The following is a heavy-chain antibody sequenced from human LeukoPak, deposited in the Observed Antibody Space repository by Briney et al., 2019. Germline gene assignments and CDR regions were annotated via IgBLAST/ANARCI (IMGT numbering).Heavy chain of an antibody. CDR2: ISSNGGST. J-gene: IGHJ4*02. Sequence: GGSLRLSCAASGFTFDDYAMHWVRQAPGKGLEYVSAISSNGGSTYYADSVKGRFTISRDNSKNTLYLQMSSLRAEDTAVYYCAIMIAAAGYFDYWGQGTLVTVSS. V-gene: IGHV3-64D*06. CDR3: AIMIAAAGYFDY. CDR1: GFTFDDYA. D-gene: IGHD6-13*01.